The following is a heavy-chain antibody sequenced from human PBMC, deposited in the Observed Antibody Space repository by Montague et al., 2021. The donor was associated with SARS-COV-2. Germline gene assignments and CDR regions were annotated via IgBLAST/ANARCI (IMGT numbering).Heavy chain of an antibody. CDR1: GFSLSTSGVG. D-gene: IGHD3-3*01. V-gene: IGHV2-5*02. CDR2: IYWDDDK. Sequence: VKPTQTLTLTCTFSGFSLSTSGVGVGWIRQPPGKALEWLALIYWDDDKRYSPSLKSRLTITKGTSKNQVVLTMTNMDPVDTATYYCARRITIYAFDIWGQGTMVTVSS. J-gene: IGHJ3*02. CDR3: ARRITIYAFDI.